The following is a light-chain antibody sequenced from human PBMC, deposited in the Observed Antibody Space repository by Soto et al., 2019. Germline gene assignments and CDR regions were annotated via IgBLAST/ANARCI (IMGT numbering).Light chain of an antibody. CDR3: SSETSSSAYVV. CDR2: DVS. Sequence: QSVLTQPASVSGSPGQSITISCTGTTSDVGGSNFVSWYQHHPGKAPKLLIYDVSNRPSGVSDRFSGSKSGNTASLTISGLQAEDEADYYCSSETSSSAYVVLGGGTQLTVL. V-gene: IGLV2-14*01. J-gene: IGLJ2*01. CDR1: TSDVGGSNF.